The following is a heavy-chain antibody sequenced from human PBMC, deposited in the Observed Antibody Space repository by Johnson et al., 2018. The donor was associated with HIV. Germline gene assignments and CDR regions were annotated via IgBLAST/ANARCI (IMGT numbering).Heavy chain of an antibody. CDR3: ARDRRITIFGSGRAVQSNDAFDI. J-gene: IGHJ3*02. Sequence: VQLVESGGGLVQPGGSLRLSCAASGFAFRRYWMHWVRQAPGKGLVWVSRINSDGSSTSYADSVKGRFTISRDNSKNTLYLQMNSLRDEDTALYYCARDRRITIFGSGRAVQSNDAFDIWGQGTMVTVSS. CDR1: GFAFRRYW. CDR2: INSDGSST. V-gene: IGHV3-74*01. D-gene: IGHD3-3*01.